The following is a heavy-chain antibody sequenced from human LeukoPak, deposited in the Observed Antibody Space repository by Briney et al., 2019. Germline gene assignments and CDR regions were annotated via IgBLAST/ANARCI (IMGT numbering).Heavy chain of an antibody. Sequence: PSETLSLTCTASGGSISSYYWSWIRQPPGKGLEWIGYIYYSGSTKYNPSLESRVTMSVDTSKNQFSLKLSSVTAADTAVYYCARDFYYDSSGYYDAFDIWGQGTMVTVSS. D-gene: IGHD3-22*01. J-gene: IGHJ3*02. V-gene: IGHV4-59*01. CDR3: ARDFYYDSSGYYDAFDI. CDR1: GGSISSYY. CDR2: IYYSGST.